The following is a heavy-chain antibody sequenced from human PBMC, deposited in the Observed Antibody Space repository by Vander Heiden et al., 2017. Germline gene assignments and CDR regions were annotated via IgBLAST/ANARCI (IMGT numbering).Heavy chain of an antibody. D-gene: IGHD3-10*01. CDR3: VKDRGLGGAILYYCDN. CDR1: GFTFEAYP. Sequence: EVHLVESAGVVVQPGGSLRLSCAASGFTFEAYPMHWVRQAPGKGLEWLSVISWDGASKYYTDSVKGRFTISRDNSKNSLYLQMNSLRAEDTALYYGVKDRGLGGAILYYCDNWGPGTRGTVSS. J-gene: IGHJ4*02. CDR2: ISWDGASK. V-gene: IGHV3-43*01.